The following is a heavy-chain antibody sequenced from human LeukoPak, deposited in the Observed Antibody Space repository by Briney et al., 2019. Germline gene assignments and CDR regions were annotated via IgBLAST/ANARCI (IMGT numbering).Heavy chain of an antibody. Sequence: PGGSLRLSCAASGFTFSSYTMAWVRQAPGKGLEWVSSISSSSSYIYYADSVKGRFTISRDNAKNSLYLQMNSLRAEDTAVYYCAIIEGVGVKLQGYYYYGMDVWGQGTTVTVSS. V-gene: IGHV3-21*01. CDR1: GFTFSSYT. CDR2: ISSSSSYI. D-gene: IGHD1-26*01. CDR3: AIIEGVGVKLQGYYYYGMDV. J-gene: IGHJ6*02.